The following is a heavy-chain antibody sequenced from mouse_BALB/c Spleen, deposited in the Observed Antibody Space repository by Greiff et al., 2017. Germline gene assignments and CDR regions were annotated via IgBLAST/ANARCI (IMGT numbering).Heavy chain of an antibody. V-gene: IGHV14-3*02. D-gene: IGHD2-4*01. Sequence: VQLQQSGAELVKPGASVKLSCTASGFNIKDTYMHWVKQRPEQGLEWIGRIDPANGNTKYDPKFQGKATITADTSSNTAYLQLSSLTSEDTAVCYCARGGLRRPLDYWGQGTTLTVSS. J-gene: IGHJ2*01. CDR2: IDPANGNT. CDR3: ARGGLRRPLDY. CDR1: GFNIKDTY.